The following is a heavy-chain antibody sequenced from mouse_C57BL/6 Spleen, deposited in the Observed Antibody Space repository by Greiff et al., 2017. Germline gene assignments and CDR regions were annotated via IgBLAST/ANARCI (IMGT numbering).Heavy chain of an antibody. Sequence: VQRVESGAELVKPGASVKMSCKASGYTFTTYPIEWMKQNHGKSLEWIGNFHPYNDDTKYNEKFKGKATLTVEKSSSTVYLELSRLTSDDSAVYYCARPDYDYDGGFAYWGQGTLVTVSA. CDR2: FHPYNDDT. CDR1: GYTFTTYP. J-gene: IGHJ3*01. V-gene: IGHV1-47*01. CDR3: ARPDYDYDGGFAY. D-gene: IGHD2-4*01.